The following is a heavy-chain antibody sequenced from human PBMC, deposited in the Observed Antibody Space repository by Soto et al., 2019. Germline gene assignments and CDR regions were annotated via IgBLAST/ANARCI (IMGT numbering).Heavy chain of an antibody. V-gene: IGHV4-31*03. CDR2: IYYSGST. CDR1: GGSIRSGGYY. J-gene: IGHJ3*02. CDR3: ARDLKRLGPGAFDI. Sequence: QVQLQESGPGLVKPSQTLSLTCTVSGGSIRSGGYYWSWIRQHPGKGLEWIGYIYYSGSTYYNPSLKSRVTISVDTSKNQFSLKLSSVTAADTAVYYCARDLKRLGPGAFDIWGQGTMVTVSS.